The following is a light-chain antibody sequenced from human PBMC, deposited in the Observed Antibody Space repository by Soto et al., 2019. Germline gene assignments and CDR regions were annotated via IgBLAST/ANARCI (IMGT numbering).Light chain of an antibody. CDR2: AAS. Sequence: DIRVTQSPSSLSASVGDRVTISCRASQSISTYLNWYQHKPGKAPKLLIHAASSLRSGVPSRFSGSGSGTDFTLTISSLQPEEFATYYCQQSYSTPYPFGQGTKVDIK. J-gene: IGKJ2*01. CDR3: QQSYSTPYP. V-gene: IGKV1-39*01. CDR1: QSISTY.